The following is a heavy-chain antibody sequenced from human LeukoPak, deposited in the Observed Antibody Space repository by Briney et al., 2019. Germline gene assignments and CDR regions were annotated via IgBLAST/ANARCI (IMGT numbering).Heavy chain of an antibody. CDR2: INHSGST. CDR3: ARYGKGRWLTSTRPFWYFDL. V-gene: IGHV4-34*01. CDR1: GGSFSAYY. J-gene: IGHJ2*01. Sequence: SETLSLTCAVYGGSFSAYYWSWIRQPLGKGLEWIGEINHSGSTNYNPSLKSRVSISVATSKNQFSLKLSSVTAADTAVYYCARYGKGRWLTSTRPFWYFDLWGRGTLVTVSS. D-gene: IGHD5-24*01.